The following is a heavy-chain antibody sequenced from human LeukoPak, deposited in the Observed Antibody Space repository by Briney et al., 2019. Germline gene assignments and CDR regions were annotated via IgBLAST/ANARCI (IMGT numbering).Heavy chain of an antibody. Sequence: GGSLRLSCAASGFTFSSYEMNWVRQAPGKGLEWVSYISSSGSTIYYADSVKGRFTISRDNAKNSLYLQMNSLRAEDTAVYYCARTSSSSWYGIFDYWGQGTLVTVSS. J-gene: IGHJ4*02. CDR2: ISSSGSTI. CDR3: ARTSSSSWYGIFDY. D-gene: IGHD6-13*01. V-gene: IGHV3-48*03. CDR1: GFTFSSYE.